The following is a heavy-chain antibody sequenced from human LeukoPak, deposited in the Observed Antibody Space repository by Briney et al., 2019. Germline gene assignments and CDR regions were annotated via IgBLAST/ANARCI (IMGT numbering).Heavy chain of an antibody. CDR3: ARQDRCSLPPKWFDP. Sequence: PSETLSLTCSVSGDSTNSGNYYWSWIRQPPGKGLEWIGNIYYSTNTYCNPSLLGRVSISIDTSRNQFSLRVSSVTAADTAVYYCARQDRCSLPPKWFDPWGQGTLVIVSS. CDR2: IYYSTNT. CDR1: GDSTNSGNYY. J-gene: IGHJ5*02. D-gene: IGHD5-18*01. V-gene: IGHV4-39*01.